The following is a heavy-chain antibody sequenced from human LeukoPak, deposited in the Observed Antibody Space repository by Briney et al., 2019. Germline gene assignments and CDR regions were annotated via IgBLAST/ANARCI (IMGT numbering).Heavy chain of an antibody. CDR3: ARGPGRGSYPNY. CDR2: IYHSGST. CDR1: GGSISSYY. D-gene: IGHD1-26*01. V-gene: IGHV4-59*12. J-gene: IGHJ4*02. Sequence: SETLSLTCTVSGGSISSYYWSWIRQPAGKGLEWIGEIYHSGSTNYNPSLKSRVTISVDKSKNQFSLKLSSVTAADTAVYYCARGPGRGSYPNYWGQGTLVTVSS.